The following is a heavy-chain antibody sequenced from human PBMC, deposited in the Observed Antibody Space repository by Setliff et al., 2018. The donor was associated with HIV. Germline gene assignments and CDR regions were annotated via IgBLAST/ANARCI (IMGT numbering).Heavy chain of an antibody. Sequence: KPSETLSLTCTVSGGSISTSNWWHWVRQPPGKGLEWIGEIYYVGNMNYNPSLRSRVTISVDRSKNQFSLRLTSVTAADTAVYFCARGDVSGWYFLDYWGQGTLVTVSS. CDR1: GGSISTSNW. CDR2: IYYVGNM. V-gene: IGHV4-4*02. CDR3: ARGDVSGWYFLDY. J-gene: IGHJ4*02. D-gene: IGHD6-19*01.